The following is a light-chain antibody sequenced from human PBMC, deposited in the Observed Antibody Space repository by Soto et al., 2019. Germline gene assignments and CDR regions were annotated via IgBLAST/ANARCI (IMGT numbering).Light chain of an antibody. Sequence: EIVMTQSPATLSVSPGETATLSCRASQSVDSNLAWYQQKPGQAPSLLIYDASTRATSIPARFSGSGSGTDFTLTIRRLQPEDVAVYFCQQYHKWPPYTFGQGTKLQIK. CDR1: QSVDSN. CDR2: DAS. J-gene: IGKJ2*01. CDR3: QQYHKWPPYT. V-gene: IGKV3-15*01.